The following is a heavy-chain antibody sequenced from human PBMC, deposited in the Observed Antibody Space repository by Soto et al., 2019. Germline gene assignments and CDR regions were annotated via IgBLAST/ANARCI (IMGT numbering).Heavy chain of an antibody. CDR3: TSLYYGH. J-gene: IGHJ4*02. Sequence: GGSLRLSCAASEFTFANAWISWVRQAPGKGLEWVGRIKSKADGGTTDYAAPVKGRFTISRDESQNTLYLQMNSLKTEDTAVYYCTSLYYGHWGQGTLVTVS. CDR1: EFTFANAW. V-gene: IGHV3-15*01. D-gene: IGHD4-17*01. CDR2: IKSKADGGTT.